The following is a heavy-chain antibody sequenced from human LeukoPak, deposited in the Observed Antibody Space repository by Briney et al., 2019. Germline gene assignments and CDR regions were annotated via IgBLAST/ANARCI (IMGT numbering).Heavy chain of an antibody. CDR2: INSDGSST. J-gene: IGHJ4*02. V-gene: IGHV3-74*01. D-gene: IGHD1-26*01. CDR1: GFTFSSYW. Sequence: GGSLRLSCAASGFTFSSYWMHWVRQAPGKGLVWVSRINSDGSSTSYADSVKGRFTISRDNSKNTLYLQMNSLRAEDTAVYYCARGEWERPFDYWGQGTLVTVSS. CDR3: ARGEWERPFDY.